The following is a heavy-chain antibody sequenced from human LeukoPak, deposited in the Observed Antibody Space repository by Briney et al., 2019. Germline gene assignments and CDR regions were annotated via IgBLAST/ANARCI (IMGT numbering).Heavy chain of an antibody. V-gene: IGHV3-9*01. CDR1: GFMFDDSA. D-gene: IGHD3-22*01. Sequence: GGSLRLSCAASGFMFDDSAMHWVRQVPGKGLEWVSGISWYSGIIDYADSVKGRFTISRYNAKNSLYLQMSNLRPDDTAFYYCAKAPPYYSDSSGYFQHWGQGTLVTVSS. CDR3: AKAPPYYSDSSGYFQH. CDR2: ISWYSGII. J-gene: IGHJ1*01.